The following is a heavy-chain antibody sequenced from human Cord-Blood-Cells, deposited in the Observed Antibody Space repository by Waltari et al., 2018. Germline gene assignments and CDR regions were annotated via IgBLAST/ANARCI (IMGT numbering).Heavy chain of an antibody. Sequence: QVQLVQSGAEVKKPGSSVKVSCKASGGTFSSYAISWVRQAPGQGLEWMGGSIPIFGTANYAQKFQGRVTITADESTSTAYMELSSLRSEDTAVYYCASNQPGHGYSGYDYAFDIWGQRTMVTVSS. CDR3: ASNQPGHGYSGYDYAFDI. CDR2: SIPIFGTA. V-gene: IGHV1-69*01. CDR1: GGTFSSYA. J-gene: IGHJ3*02. D-gene: IGHD5-12*01.